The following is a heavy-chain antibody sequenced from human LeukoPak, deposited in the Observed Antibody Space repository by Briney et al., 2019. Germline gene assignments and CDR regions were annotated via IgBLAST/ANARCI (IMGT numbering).Heavy chain of an antibody. CDR1: GYSFVLYG. V-gene: IGHV1-18*03. Sequence: GASVKVSCKASGYSFVLYGISWVRQAPGEGPEWMGWISGSTGDTNYAQKSQGRVTMTADTSSSTAYMELRSLRLDDMAVYYCARDENYGIFFNVDYWGQGTLVTVSS. J-gene: IGHJ4*02. CDR3: ARDENYGIFFNVDY. D-gene: IGHD4-17*01. CDR2: ISGSTGDT.